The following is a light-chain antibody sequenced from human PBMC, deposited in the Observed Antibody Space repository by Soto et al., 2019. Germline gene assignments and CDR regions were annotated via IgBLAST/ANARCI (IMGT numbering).Light chain of an antibody. CDR1: QRVSSY. CDR2: DAS. J-gene: IGKJ4*01. CDR3: QQRSNLPPKLT. V-gene: IGKV3-11*01. Sequence: EIVLTQSPATLSLSPGERATLSCRASQRVSSYLAWYQQKPGQAPRLLIYDASNRATGIPARFSGSGSGTDFTLTISRLEPEDFAVYYCQQRSNLPPKLTFGGGTKVEIK.